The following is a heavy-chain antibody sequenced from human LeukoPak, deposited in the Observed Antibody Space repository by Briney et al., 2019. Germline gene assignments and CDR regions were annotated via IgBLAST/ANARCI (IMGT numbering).Heavy chain of an antibody. V-gene: IGHV3-21*01. CDR1: GFTFSSYT. Sequence: GGSLRLSCAASGFTFSSYTMDWVRQAPGKGLEWVSFISTSSSYIYYADSVKGRFTISRGNAKNSLYLQMNSLRAEDTAVYYCARDARGGYTYGGLDQWGQGTLVTVSS. J-gene: IGHJ4*02. CDR2: ISTSSSYI. D-gene: IGHD5-18*01. CDR3: ARDARGGYTYGGLDQ.